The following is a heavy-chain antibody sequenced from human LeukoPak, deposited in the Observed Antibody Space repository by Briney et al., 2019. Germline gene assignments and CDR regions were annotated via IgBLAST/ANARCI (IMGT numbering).Heavy chain of an antibody. CDR1: GYTFTGYY. CDR2: INPSSGGT. CDR3: ARASDDYDSSGYYLFDY. D-gene: IGHD3-22*01. Sequence: AASVKVSCKASGYTFTGYYMHWVRQAPGQGLEWMGWINPSSGGTNYAQKFQGRVTMTRDTSISTAYMELSRLRSDDTAVYYCARASDDYDSSGYYLFDYWGQGTLVTVSS. V-gene: IGHV1-2*02. J-gene: IGHJ4*02.